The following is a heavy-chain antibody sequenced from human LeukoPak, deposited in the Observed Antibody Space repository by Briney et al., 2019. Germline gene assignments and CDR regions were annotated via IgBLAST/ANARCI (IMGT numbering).Heavy chain of an antibody. CDR3: ANRYIAVAGTVFDY. J-gene: IGHJ4*02. D-gene: IGHD6-19*01. Sequence: PGGSLRLSCAASGFTVSSNYMSWVRQAPGKGLEWVSVIYSGGSTYYADSVKGRFTISRDNSKNTLYLQMNSLRAEDTAVYYCANRYIAVAGTVFDYWGQGTLVTVSS. CDR1: GFTVSSNY. CDR2: IYSGGST. V-gene: IGHV3-66*02.